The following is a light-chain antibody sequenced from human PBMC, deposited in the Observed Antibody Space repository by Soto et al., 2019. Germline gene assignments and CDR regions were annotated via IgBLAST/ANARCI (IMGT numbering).Light chain of an antibody. Sequence: EIVLTQSPDTLSLSPGGRATLSCRASQSVTTRLAWYQQKPGQPPRLLISGASVRASGVPVRISGSGSGTDFTLTIRRLEPEDFALYYCQQYGGSPITFGLGTRLEVK. V-gene: IGKV3-20*01. CDR2: GAS. J-gene: IGKJ5*01. CDR1: QSVTTR. CDR3: QQYGGSPIT.